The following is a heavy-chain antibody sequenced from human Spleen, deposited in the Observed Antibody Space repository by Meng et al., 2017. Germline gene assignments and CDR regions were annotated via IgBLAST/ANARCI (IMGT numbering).Heavy chain of an antibody. CDR2: IGHSGTT. D-gene: IGHD3-3*01. Sequence: QLHLQESGPGLVKPSEALSLTCRLSGGSISTSGFYWGWIRPPPGKGLELIGSIGHSGTTYYTPAIRRRVTVYIDTSKNQFSLEVTSVTAADTAVYYCARVRFGVFLNFDYWGQGTLVTVSS. CDR3: ARVRFGVFLNFDY. V-gene: IGHV4-39*01. J-gene: IGHJ4*02. CDR1: GGSISTSGFY.